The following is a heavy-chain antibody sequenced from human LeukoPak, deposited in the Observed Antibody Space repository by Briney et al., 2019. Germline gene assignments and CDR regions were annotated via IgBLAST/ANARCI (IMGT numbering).Heavy chain of an antibody. V-gene: IGHV4-34*01. CDR1: GGSFSGYY. CDR3: ARAGYRSSPHDY. CDR2: INHSGST. D-gene: IGHD6-6*01. J-gene: IGHJ4*02. Sequence: SETLSLTCAVYGGSFSGYYWSWIRQPPGKGLEWIGEINHSGSTNYNPSLKSRATISVDTSKNQFSLRLSSVTAADLAVYYCARAGYRSSPHDYWGQGTLVTVSS.